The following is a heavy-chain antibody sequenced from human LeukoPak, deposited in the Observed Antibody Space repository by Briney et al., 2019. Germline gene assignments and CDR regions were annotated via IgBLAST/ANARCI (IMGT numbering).Heavy chain of an antibody. J-gene: IGHJ4*02. V-gene: IGHV3-23*01. Sequence: GGSLRLSCAASGFTFSSYAMTWVRQAPGKGLEWVSVISGSGDNTYYADSVKGRFTISRDNSNNTLYLQMNSLRAEDTAVYYCAKGASSSHYYFDYWGQGTLVTVSS. CDR1: GFTFSSYA. CDR3: AKGASSSHYYFDY. D-gene: IGHD2-15*01. CDR2: ISGSGDNT.